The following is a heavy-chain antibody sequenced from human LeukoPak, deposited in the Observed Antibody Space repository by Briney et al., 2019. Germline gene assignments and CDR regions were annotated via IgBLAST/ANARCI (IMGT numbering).Heavy chain of an antibody. D-gene: IGHD3-3*01. Sequence: GGSLRLSCAASGFPFRDYYMTWIRQAPGKGLEWVSHISDNGRTKYYANSVQGRFTVSRDNAKNSLYLQMNSLRADDTAVYYCATVHFGYFTFWGQGTLVPVPS. CDR3: ATVHFGYFTF. V-gene: IGHV3-11*01. CDR1: GFPFRDYY. J-gene: IGHJ4*02. CDR2: ISDNGRTK.